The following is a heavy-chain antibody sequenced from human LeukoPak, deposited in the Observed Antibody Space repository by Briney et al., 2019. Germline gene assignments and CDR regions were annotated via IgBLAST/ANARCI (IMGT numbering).Heavy chain of an antibody. V-gene: IGHV3-23*01. CDR3: AKDRGEYYYDSSGSADY. Sequence: GGSLRLSCAASGFTFSSYAMSWVRQAPGKGLEWVSAISGSGGSTYYADSVKGRFTISRDNSKNTLYLQMNSLRAEDTAVYYCAKDRGEYYYDSSGSADYWGQGTLVTVSS. CDR1: GFTFSSYA. D-gene: IGHD3-22*01. J-gene: IGHJ4*02. CDR2: ISGSGGST.